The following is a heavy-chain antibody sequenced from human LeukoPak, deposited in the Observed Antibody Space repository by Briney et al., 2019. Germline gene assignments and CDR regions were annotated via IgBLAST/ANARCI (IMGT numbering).Heavy chain of an antibody. CDR2: ISSSSSYI. Sequence: GGSLRLSCAASGFTFSSFSMNSVRQAPGKGLEWVSSISSSSSYIYYADSVKGRFTISRDNAKNSLYLQMNSLRAEDTAVYYCARHADIVVVPAAKGGIDYWGQGTLVTVSS. CDR3: ARHADIVVVPAAKGGIDY. CDR1: GFTFSSFS. D-gene: IGHD2-2*01. J-gene: IGHJ4*02. V-gene: IGHV3-21*01.